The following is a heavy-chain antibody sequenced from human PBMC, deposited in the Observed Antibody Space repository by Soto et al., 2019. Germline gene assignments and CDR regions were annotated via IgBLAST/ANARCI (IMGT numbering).Heavy chain of an antibody. CDR1: GYTFTGYY. Sequence: ASVKVSFKASGYTFTGYYMHWVRQAPGQGLEWMGWINPNSGGTNYAQKLQGWVTMTRDTSISTAYMELSRLRSEDTAVYYCAASEDMPGIAVDGYFEDWGQGTLVTVSS. CDR3: AASEDMPGIAVDGYFED. CDR2: INPNSGGT. J-gene: IGHJ4*02. V-gene: IGHV1-2*04. D-gene: IGHD6-19*01.